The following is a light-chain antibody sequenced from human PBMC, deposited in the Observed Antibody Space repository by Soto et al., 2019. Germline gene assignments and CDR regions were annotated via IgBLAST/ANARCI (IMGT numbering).Light chain of an antibody. CDR1: QNVLSN. J-gene: IGKJ5*01. Sequence: EIVMTQSPATLSVSPGERATLSCRASQNVLSNLAWYQQKPGQAPRLLIYGASTRATGVPARFSGSGSGTEFTLTISSLQSEDVSVYFCQHYNFWPHTFGQGTRLEIK. CDR3: QHYNFWPHT. V-gene: IGKV3-15*01. CDR2: GAS.